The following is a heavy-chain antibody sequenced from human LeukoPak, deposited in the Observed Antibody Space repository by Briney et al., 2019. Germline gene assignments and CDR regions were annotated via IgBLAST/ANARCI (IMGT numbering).Heavy chain of an antibody. V-gene: IGHV4-61*02. CDR1: GGSVSSGSYY. Sequence: PSETLSLTCTVSGGSVSSGSYYWSWIRQPAGKGLEWIGRIYTSGSTNYNPSLKSRVTMSVDTSKNQFSLKLSSVTAADTAVYYCARGGGGYSYGSDFDYWGQGTLVTVSS. D-gene: IGHD5-18*01. CDR3: ARGGGGYSYGSDFDY. CDR2: IYTSGST. J-gene: IGHJ4*02.